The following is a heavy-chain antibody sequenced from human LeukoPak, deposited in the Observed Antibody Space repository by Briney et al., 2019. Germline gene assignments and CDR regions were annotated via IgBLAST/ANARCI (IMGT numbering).Heavy chain of an antibody. J-gene: IGHJ4*02. CDR1: GYTFTGYY. Sequence: ASVKVSCKASGYTFTGYYMHWVRQAPGQGLEWMGWINPNSGGTNYAQKFQGRVTMTRDTSISTAYMELSRLRSDDTAVYYCARDPTYYYDSSGLDYWGQGTLVTVSS. CDR2: INPNSGGT. D-gene: IGHD3-22*01. V-gene: IGHV1-2*02. CDR3: ARDPTYYYDSSGLDY.